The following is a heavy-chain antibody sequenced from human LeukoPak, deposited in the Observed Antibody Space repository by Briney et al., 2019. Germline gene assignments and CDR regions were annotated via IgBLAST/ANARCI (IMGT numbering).Heavy chain of an antibody. V-gene: IGHV3-74*01. D-gene: IGHD5-12*01. J-gene: IGHJ4*02. CDR2: INSDGSSI. Sequence: PGGSLRLSCAASGFTFSSYWLHWVRQAPGKGLVWVSRINSDGSSIIYADSVKGRFTISRDNAKNTLYLQMNSLRVEDTAVYYCAREGHVSGYDFDCWGQGTLVTVSS. CDR3: AREGHVSGYDFDC. CDR1: GFTFSSYW.